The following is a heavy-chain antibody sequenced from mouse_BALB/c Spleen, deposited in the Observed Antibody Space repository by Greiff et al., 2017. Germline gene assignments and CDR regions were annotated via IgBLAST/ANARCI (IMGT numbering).Heavy chain of an antibody. CDR2: ISDGGSYT. J-gene: IGHJ2*01. CDR1: GFTFSDYY. Sequence: EVQLVESGGGLVKPGGSLKLSCAASGFTFSDYYMYWVRQTPEKRLEWVATISDGGSYTYYPDSVKGRFTISRDNAKNNLYLQMSSLKSEDTAKYYCARAHDGSFDYWGQGTTLTVSS. CDR3: ARAHDGSFDY. D-gene: IGHD2-3*01. V-gene: IGHV5-4*02.